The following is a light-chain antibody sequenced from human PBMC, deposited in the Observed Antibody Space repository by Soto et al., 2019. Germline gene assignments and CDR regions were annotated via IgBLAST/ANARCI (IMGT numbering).Light chain of an antibody. CDR2: WAS. CDR1: QTVLYSSNNKND. V-gene: IGKV4-1*01. CDR3: QQYYSTIT. Sequence: DIVMTQSPDSLAVSLGERATINCKSSQTVLYSSNNKNDLAWYQQKPGQPPKLLIYWASTRESGVPDRFSGSGSGTDFTLTISSRQAEDVAVYYCQQYYSTITFGQGTRLEIK. J-gene: IGKJ5*01.